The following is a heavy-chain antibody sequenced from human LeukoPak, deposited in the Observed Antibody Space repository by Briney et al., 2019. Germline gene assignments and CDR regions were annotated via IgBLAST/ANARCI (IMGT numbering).Heavy chain of an antibody. CDR2: ISGSGGST. CDR3: AKALRADYMSFDI. CDR1: GFTFDDYG. Sequence: GGSLRLSCAASGFTFDDYGMSWVRQAPGKGLEWVSDISGSGGSTYSADSVKGRFTISRDNSKNTLYLQINSLRAEDTAVYYCAKALRADYMSFDIWGQGTMVTVSS. J-gene: IGHJ3*02. V-gene: IGHV3-23*01. D-gene: IGHD4/OR15-4a*01.